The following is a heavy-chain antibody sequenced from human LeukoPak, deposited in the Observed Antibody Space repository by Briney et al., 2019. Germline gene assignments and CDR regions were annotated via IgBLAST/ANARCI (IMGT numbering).Heavy chain of an antibody. Sequence: GGSLRLSCAASGFTFSSYSMNWVRQAPGKGLEWVSVIYSGGSTYYADSVKGRFTISRDNSKNTLYLQMNGLRAEDTAVYYCARDGPYYFDYWGQGALVTVSS. J-gene: IGHJ4*02. CDR3: ARDGPYYFDY. CDR2: IYSGGST. V-gene: IGHV3-53*01. CDR1: GFTFSSYS.